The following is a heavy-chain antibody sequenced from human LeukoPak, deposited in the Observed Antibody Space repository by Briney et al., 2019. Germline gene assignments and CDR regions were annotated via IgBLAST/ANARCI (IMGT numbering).Heavy chain of an antibody. J-gene: IGHJ4*02. Sequence: GGSLRLSCAVSGFTFSSYWMSWVRQAPGKGLEWVANIKQDGSEKYYVDSVKGRFTIPRDNAKNSLYLQMNSLRVEDTAVYYCARINTVRGPYWGNYFDYWGQGTLVTVSS. CDR2: IKQDGSEK. CDR3: ARINTVRGPYWGNYFDY. CDR1: GFTFSSYW. V-gene: IGHV3-7*01. D-gene: IGHD3-10*01.